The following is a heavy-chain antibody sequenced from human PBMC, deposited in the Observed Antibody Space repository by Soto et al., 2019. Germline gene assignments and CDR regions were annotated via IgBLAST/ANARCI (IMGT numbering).Heavy chain of an antibody. CDR1: GFTFSSYA. V-gene: IGHV3-30-3*01. Sequence: GGSLRLSCAASGFTFSSYAMHWVRQAPGKGLEWVAVISYDGSNKYYADSVKGRFTISRDNSKNTLYLQMNSLGAEDTAVYYCARELVVVTATTYYYGMDVWGQGTTVTVSS. CDR3: ARELVVVTATTYYYGMDV. D-gene: IGHD2-21*02. CDR2: ISYDGSNK. J-gene: IGHJ6*02.